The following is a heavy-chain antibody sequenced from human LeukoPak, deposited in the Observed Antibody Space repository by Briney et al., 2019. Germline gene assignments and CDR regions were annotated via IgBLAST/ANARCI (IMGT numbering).Heavy chain of an antibody. J-gene: IGHJ4*02. CDR2: ISAYNGNT. CDR3: ARGSAYYYGSGSSHDY. Sequence: ASVKVSCKASGYTFTSYGISWVRQAPGQGLEWMGWISAYNGNTNYAQRLQGRVTMTTDTSTSTAYMELRSLRTDDTAVYYCARGSAYYYGSGSSHDYWGQGTLVTVSS. CDR1: GYTFTSYG. D-gene: IGHD3-10*01. V-gene: IGHV1-18*01.